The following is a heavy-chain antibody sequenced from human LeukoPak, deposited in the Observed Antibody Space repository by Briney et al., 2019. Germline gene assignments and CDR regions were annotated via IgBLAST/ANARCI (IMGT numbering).Heavy chain of an antibody. V-gene: IGHV1-18*01. Sequence: ASVKVSCKSSGYMFTSHGIHWLRQAPGQGLEWMGWISAQNGNTNYVQQFLGRVTMTRDTSASTAYMELRSLKSDDTAVYYCARVSNGGYGFDYWGQGTLVTVAS. D-gene: IGHD5-12*01. CDR1: GYMFTSHG. CDR2: ISAQNGNT. CDR3: ARVSNGGYGFDY. J-gene: IGHJ4*02.